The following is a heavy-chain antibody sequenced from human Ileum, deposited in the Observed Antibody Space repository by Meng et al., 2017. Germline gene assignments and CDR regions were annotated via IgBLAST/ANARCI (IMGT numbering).Heavy chain of an antibody. CDR1: GSSLGIRDW. J-gene: IGHJ4*02. CDR3: AHIFDS. Sequence: QVPLHESRPVLVVPCGTRALTCAVSGSSLGIRDWWSLVRQPPGKGLEWIAEMNLGGSPNYNPSLKSRVTMSVDKSNDHLSLQLTSVTAADTAVYYCAHIFDSWGQGTLVTVSS. CDR2: MNLGGSP. V-gene: IGHV4-4*02.